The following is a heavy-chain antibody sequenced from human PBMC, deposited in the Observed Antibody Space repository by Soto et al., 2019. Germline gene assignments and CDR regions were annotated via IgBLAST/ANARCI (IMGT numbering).Heavy chain of an antibody. D-gene: IGHD3-3*01. CDR1: GFTFRNFV. V-gene: IGHV3-30*18. CDR3: AKDQSSIFRSGSGMDV. CDR2: ISYAGNNI. J-gene: IGHJ6*02. Sequence: QVQLLESGGGVVQPGRSLRISCAASGFTFRNFVMHWVRQAPGKGLEWVAVISYAGNNIFYADSVKGRFTISRDNSGNRLYLEMSSLRGEDTAVYYCAKDQSSIFRSGSGMDVWGQGTTVTVSS.